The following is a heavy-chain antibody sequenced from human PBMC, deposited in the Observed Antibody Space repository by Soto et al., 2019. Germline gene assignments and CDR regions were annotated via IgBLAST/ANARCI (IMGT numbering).Heavy chain of an antibody. CDR1: GFTFSGHV. J-gene: IGHJ4*02. Sequence: EVHLVESGGGLVQPGGSLRLSCAASGFTFSGHVMNWVRQVPGKALEWVSYIGSSSDTIYYADSVKGRFTISRDNAKNSLYRQMNSLRAEDTAVYCCAREAGGGWGICDYWGKGTPVTVSP. CDR2: IGSSSDTI. V-gene: IGHV3-48*01. CDR3: AREAGGGWGICDY. D-gene: IGHD3-16*01.